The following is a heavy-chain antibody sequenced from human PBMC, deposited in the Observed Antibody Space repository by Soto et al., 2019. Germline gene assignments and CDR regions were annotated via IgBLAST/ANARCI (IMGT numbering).Heavy chain of an antibody. CDR3: ARCGGSCYWWMDYYYYYMDV. Sequence: GASVKVSCKASGYTFTSYAMHWVRQAPGQRLERMGWINAGNGNTKYSQKFQGRVTITRDTSASTAYMELSSLRSEDTAVYYCARCGGSCYWWMDYYYYYMDVWGKGTTVTVSS. CDR2: INAGNGNT. J-gene: IGHJ6*03. V-gene: IGHV1-3*01. CDR1: GYTFTSYA. D-gene: IGHD2-15*01.